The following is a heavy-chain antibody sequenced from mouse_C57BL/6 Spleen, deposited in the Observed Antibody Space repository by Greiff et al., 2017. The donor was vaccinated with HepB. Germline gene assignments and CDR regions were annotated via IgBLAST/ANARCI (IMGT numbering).Heavy chain of an antibody. CDR1: GYAFSSSW. J-gene: IGHJ1*03. Sequence: VQLQQSGPELVKPGASVKISCKASGYAFSSSWMNWVKQRPGKGLEWIGRIYPGDGDTNYNGKFKGKATLTADKSSSTAYMQLSSLTSEDSAVYFCASWDTTVVARYFDVWGTGTTVTVSS. CDR3: ASWDTTVVARYFDV. D-gene: IGHD1-1*01. V-gene: IGHV1-82*01. CDR2: IYPGDGDT.